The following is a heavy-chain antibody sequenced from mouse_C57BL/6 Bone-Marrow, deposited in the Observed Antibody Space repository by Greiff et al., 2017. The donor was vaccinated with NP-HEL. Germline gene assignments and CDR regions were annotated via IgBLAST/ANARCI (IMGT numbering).Heavy chain of an antibody. CDR2: IYPSDSET. CDR3: AREGDLLYYAMDY. D-gene: IGHD2-1*01. J-gene: IGHJ4*01. CDR1: GYTFTSYW. Sequence: QVQLKQSGAELVRPGSSVKLSCKASGYTFTSYWMDWVKQRPGQGLEWIGNIYPSDSETHYNQKFKDKATLTVDKSSSTAYMQLSSLTSEDSAVYYCAREGDLLYYAMDYWGQGTSVTVSS. V-gene: IGHV1-61*01.